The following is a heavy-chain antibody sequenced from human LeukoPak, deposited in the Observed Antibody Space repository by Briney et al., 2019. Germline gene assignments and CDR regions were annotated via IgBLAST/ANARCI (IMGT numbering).Heavy chain of an antibody. CDR2: ISGSGGST. J-gene: IGHJ4*02. CDR3: GNSGYVQY. Sequence: GGSLRLSCAASGFTFSSYAMSWVRQAPGKGLEWVSAISGSGGSTYYADSVKGRFTISRDNSKNTLYLHMDSLRADDTAVYYCGNSGYVQYWGQGTLVTVSA. CDR1: GFTFSSYA. D-gene: IGHD3-22*01. V-gene: IGHV3-23*01.